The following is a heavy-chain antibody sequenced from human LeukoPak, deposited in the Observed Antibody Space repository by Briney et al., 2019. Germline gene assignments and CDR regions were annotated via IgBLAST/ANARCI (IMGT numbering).Heavy chain of an antibody. CDR1: GGTFSSYA. J-gene: IGHJ4*02. Sequence: VRVSCKASGGTFSSYAISWVRQAPGQGGEWRGRIIPMLGIANYAQTLQGRVTITAEKTTSTAYMEMSRLRSEDTAVYYCARDPRDYGDYVLHYWGQGTLLTVSS. D-gene: IGHD4-17*01. V-gene: IGHV1-69*10. CDR3: ARDPRDYGDYVLHY. CDR2: IIPMLGIA.